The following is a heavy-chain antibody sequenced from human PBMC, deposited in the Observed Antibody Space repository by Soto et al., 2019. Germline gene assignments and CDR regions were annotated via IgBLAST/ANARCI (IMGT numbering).Heavy chain of an antibody. J-gene: IGHJ6*02. CDR3: ARDPNIVATITAIYYYYGMDV. Sequence: GGSLRLSCAASGFTFSTTGMNWVRQAPGKGLEWVANIKQDGSEKYYVDSVKGRFTISRDNAKNSLYLQMNSLRAEDTAVYYCARDPNIVATITAIYYYYGMDVWGQGTTVTVSS. CDR2: IKQDGSEK. V-gene: IGHV3-7*01. CDR1: GFTFSTTG. D-gene: IGHD5-12*01.